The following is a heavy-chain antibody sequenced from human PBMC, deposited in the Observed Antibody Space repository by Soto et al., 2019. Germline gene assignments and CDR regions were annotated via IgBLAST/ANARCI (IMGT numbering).Heavy chain of an antibody. CDR1: GGTFSSYA. V-gene: IGHV1-2*04. Sequence: ASVKVSCKASGGTFSSYAISWVRQAPGQGLEWMGWINPNSGSTNYAQKFQGWVTMTRDTSISTAYMELSRLRSDDTAVYYCARSKVKWDYYYYYMDVWGKGTTVTVSS. CDR2: INPNSGST. D-gene: IGHD1-26*01. J-gene: IGHJ6*03. CDR3: ARSKVKWDYYYYYMDV.